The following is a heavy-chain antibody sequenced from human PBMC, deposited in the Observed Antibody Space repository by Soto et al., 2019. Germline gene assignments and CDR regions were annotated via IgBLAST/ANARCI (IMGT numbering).Heavy chain of an antibody. CDR2: INPNSGGT. Sequence: QVPLVQSGAEVKKPGASVKVSCKASGYTFTCYYMHWVRQAPGQGLEWMGWINPNSGGTNYAQKFQGSVTMTRDTSISTAYMELSRLRSDDTAVYYCAAGGLWLRPRRTWFDPWGQGTLVTVSS. J-gene: IGHJ5*02. D-gene: IGHD5-18*01. CDR3: AAGGLWLRPRRTWFDP. CDR1: GYTFTCYY. V-gene: IGHV1-2*02.